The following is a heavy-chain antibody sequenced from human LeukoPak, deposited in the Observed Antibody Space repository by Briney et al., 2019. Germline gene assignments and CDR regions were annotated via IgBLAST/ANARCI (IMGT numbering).Heavy chain of an antibody. CDR3: ARRGDGYQFDY. V-gene: IGHV3-30*03. J-gene: IGHJ4*02. CDR2: ISYDGSNK. CDR1: GFTFSSYG. D-gene: IGHD5-24*01. Sequence: GGSLRLSCAASGFTFSSYGMHWVRQAPGEGLEWVAVISYDGSNKYYVDSVKGRLTISRDNSKNTLYLQMNSLRAEDTAVYYCARRGDGYQFDYWGQGTLVTVSS.